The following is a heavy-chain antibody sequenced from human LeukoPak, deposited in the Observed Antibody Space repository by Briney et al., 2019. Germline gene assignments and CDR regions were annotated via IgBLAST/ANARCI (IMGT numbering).Heavy chain of an antibody. V-gene: IGHV4-31*03. J-gene: IGHJ6*03. Sequence: SQTLSLTCTVSGCSISSGGYYWSWIRQHPGKGLEWIGYIYYSGRTYYNPSLKSRVTISVDTSKNQFSLKLSSVTAADTAVYYCARGETPSGGRIYYYYMDVWGKGTTVTVSS. CDR3: ARGETPSGGRIYYYYMDV. D-gene: IGHD2-15*01. CDR1: GCSISSGGYY. CDR2: IYYSGRT.